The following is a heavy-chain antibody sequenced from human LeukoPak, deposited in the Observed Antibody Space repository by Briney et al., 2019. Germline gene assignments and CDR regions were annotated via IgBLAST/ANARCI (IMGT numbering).Heavy chain of an antibody. CDR2: IIPIFGTA. J-gene: IGHJ4*02. CDR3: AREPGTATPYYYFDY. V-gene: IGHV1-69*13. Sequence: SVKVSCKASGGTFSSYAISWVRQAPGQGLEWMGGIIPIFGTANYAQKFQGRVTITADESTSTAYMELSSLRSEDTAVYYCAREPGTATPYYYFDYWGRGTLVTVSS. D-gene: IGHD2-21*02. CDR1: GGTFSSYA.